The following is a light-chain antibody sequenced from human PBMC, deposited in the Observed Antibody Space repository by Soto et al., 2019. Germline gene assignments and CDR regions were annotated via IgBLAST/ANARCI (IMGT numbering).Light chain of an antibody. J-gene: IGLJ2*01. Sequence: QSVLTQPASVSGSPGQSITISCTGTATDVGAYNYVSWYQQHPGRAPKLIIYAVTDRPSGVADRFSGSKSGDTASLTISGLHAEDEAHYYCSYFTSSTTLLFGGGTKVTVL. CDR3: SYFTSSTTLL. CDR1: ATDVGAYNY. CDR2: AVT. V-gene: IGLV2-14*01.